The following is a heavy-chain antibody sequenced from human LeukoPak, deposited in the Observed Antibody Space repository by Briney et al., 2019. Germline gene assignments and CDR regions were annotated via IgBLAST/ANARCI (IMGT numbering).Heavy chain of an antibody. D-gene: IGHD5-18*01. V-gene: IGHV3-49*04. CDR2: IRSKAYGGTI. J-gene: IGHJ4*02. CDR3: ARAITNYGYIFDY. Sequence: GGSLRLSCTASGFTFGDYAMSWVRQAPGKGLEWIGFIRSKAYGGTIEYAASVKGRFTISRDDSKSIAYLQMNSLRAEDTAVYYCARAITNYGYIFDYWGQGTLVTVSS. CDR1: GFTFGDYA.